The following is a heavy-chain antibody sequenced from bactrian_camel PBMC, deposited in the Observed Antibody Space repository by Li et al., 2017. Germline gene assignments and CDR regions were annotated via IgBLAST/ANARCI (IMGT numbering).Heavy chain of an antibody. CDR3: AATGGTLCRVRWVPSAMGH. CDR1: GSIYGDAC. V-gene: IGHV3S53*01. J-gene: IGHJ4*01. Sequence: HVQLVESGGGSVQAGGSLRLSCGASGSIYGDACVGWLRQAPGKEREGVAAIDSDGIASYADSVKGRFTISRDNAKNTVYLPMDNLKAEDTGTYYCAATGGTLCRVRWVPSAMGHWGQGTQVTVS. D-gene: IGHD3*01. CDR2: IDSDGIA.